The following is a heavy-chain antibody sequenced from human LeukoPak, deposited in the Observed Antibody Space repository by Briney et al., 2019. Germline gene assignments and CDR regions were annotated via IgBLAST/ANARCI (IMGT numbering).Heavy chain of an antibody. J-gene: IGHJ4*02. V-gene: IGHV3-30*14. Sequence: PGGSLRLSCAASGFTFSSYAMHWVRQAPGKGLEWVAVISYDGSNKYYADSVKGRFTISRDNSKNTLYLQMNSLSAEDTAVYYCARTTDGYSYGPYYFDYWGQGTLVTVSS. CDR2: ISYDGSNK. CDR3: ARTTDGYSYGPYYFDY. CDR1: GFTFSSYA. D-gene: IGHD5-18*01.